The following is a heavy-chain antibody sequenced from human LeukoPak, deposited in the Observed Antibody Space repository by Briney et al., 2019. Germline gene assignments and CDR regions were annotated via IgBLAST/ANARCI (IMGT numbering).Heavy chain of an antibody. CDR2: INQDASEI. D-gene: IGHD2-21*02. CDR3: ATERDNSDWQKRFDS. V-gene: IGHV3-7*01. J-gene: IGHJ4*02. Sequence: GGSLRLSCAASGFTFSTYWMNWYRQAPGKGLEWVGNINQDASEINYVDSVRGRFTISRDNAKNSLHLQMNSLGAEDTAVYYCATERDNSDWQKRFDSWGQGTLVTVSS. CDR1: GFTFSTYW.